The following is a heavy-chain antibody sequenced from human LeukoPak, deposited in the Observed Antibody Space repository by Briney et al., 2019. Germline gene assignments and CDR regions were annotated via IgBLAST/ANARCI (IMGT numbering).Heavy chain of an antibody. CDR3: ARARIVLMVYANAPDY. J-gene: IGHJ4*02. CDR1: GFTFSSYG. V-gene: IGHV3-23*01. CDR2: ISGSGGST. D-gene: IGHD2-8*01. Sequence: SGGTLRLSCAASGFTFSSYGMSWVRQAPGKGLEWVSAISGSGGSTDYADSVKGRFTISRDNSKYTLYLHMNSLRAEDTAVYYCARARIVLMVYANAPDYWGQGTLVTVSS.